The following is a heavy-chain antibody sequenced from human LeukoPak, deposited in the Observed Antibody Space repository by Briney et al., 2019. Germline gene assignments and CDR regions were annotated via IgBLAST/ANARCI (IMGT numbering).Heavy chain of an antibody. V-gene: IGHV4-38-2*02. J-gene: IGHJ4*02. CDR3: VRYCSSTTCYTRAVDY. CDR2: IYHSGSA. CDR1: GYSITSGYN. D-gene: IGHD2-2*02. Sequence: SETLSLTCTVSGYSITSGYNWAWIRQPPGKVLEWIGSIYHSGSAYYNPSLRSRVTISVDTSKNQFSLKLSSVTAADTAVYYCVRYCSSTTCYTRAVDYWGQGTLVTVSS.